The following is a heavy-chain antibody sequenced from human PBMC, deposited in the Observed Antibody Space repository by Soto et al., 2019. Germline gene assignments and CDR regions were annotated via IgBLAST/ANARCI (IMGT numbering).Heavy chain of an antibody. CDR2: ISAYNGNT. D-gene: IGHD4-17*01. V-gene: IGHV1-18*01. Sequence: ASVKVSCKAYGYTFTSYGISWVRQAPGQGLEWMGWISAYNGNTNYAQKLQGRVTMTTDTSTSTAYMELRSLRADDTAVYYCARVDDYGDYGDFDYWGQGTLVTVS. CDR3: ARVDDYGDYGDFDY. J-gene: IGHJ4*02. CDR1: GYTFTSYG.